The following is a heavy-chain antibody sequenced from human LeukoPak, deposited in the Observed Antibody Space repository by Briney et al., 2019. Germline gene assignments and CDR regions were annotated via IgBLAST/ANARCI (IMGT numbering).Heavy chain of an antibody. J-gene: IGHJ4*02. CDR3: ARDAGYGSGSYIDY. Sequence: SETLSLTCTVSGGSISSGGYSWSWIRQPPGKGLEWIGYIYHSGSTYYNPSLKSRVTISVDRSKNQFSLKLSSVTAADTAVYYCARDAGYGSGSYIDYWGQGTLVTVSS. V-gene: IGHV4-30-2*01. D-gene: IGHD3-10*01. CDR1: GGSISSGGYS. CDR2: IYHSGST.